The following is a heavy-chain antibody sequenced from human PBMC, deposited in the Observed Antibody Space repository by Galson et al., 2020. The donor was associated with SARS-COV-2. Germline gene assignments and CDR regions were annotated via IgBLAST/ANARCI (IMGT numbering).Heavy chain of an antibody. V-gene: IGHV2-70*01. J-gene: IGHJ3*02. CDR3: ARTTYDILTGSLYAFDI. CDR1: GISLSTSGTC. CDR2: IDWHDDK. Sequence: GPTQVKPTQTLTLTFTFSGISLSTSGTCVSWIRQPPGKALEWLALIDWHDDKYYSTSLKTRLTISKDTSKNQVVLTLTNMDPVDTATYYCARTTYDILTGSLYAFDIWGQGTMVTVSS. D-gene: IGHD3-9*01.